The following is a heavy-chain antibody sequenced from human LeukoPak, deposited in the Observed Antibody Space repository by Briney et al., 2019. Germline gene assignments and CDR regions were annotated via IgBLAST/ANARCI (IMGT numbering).Heavy chain of an antibody. CDR1: GYSISSGYY. CDR2: IYHSGST. J-gene: IGHJ6*03. Sequence: SETLSLTCAVSGYSISSGYYWGWIRQPPGKGLEWIGSIYHSGSTYYNPSLKSRVTISVDTSKNQFSLKLSSVTAADTSVYYCARLPYYYYYMDVWGKGTTVTVSS. CDR3: ARLPYYYYYMDV. V-gene: IGHV4-38-2*01.